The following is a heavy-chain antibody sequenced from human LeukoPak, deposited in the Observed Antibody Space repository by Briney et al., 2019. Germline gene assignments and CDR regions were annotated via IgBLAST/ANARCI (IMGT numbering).Heavy chain of an antibody. CDR2: IWYDGSNK. V-gene: IGHV3-33*01. CDR1: GFTFSSYG. Sequence: GRSLRLSCAASGFTFSSYGMHWVRRAPGKGLEWVAVIWYDGSNKYYADSVKGRFTISRDNSKNTLYLQMNSLRAEDTAVYYCARDGPGVATLDYWGQGTLVTVSS. CDR3: ARDGPGVATLDY. J-gene: IGHJ4*02. D-gene: IGHD5-12*01.